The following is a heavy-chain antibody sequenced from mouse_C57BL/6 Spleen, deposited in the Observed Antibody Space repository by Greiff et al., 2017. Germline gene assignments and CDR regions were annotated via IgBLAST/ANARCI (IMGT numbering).Heavy chain of an antibody. V-gene: IGHV1-39*01. CDR3: AIPFITTVVARAGTNAMDY. Sequence: VHVKQSGPELVKPGASVKISCKASGYSFTDYNMNWVKQSNGKSLEWIGVINPNYGTTSYNQKFKGKATLTVDQSSSTAYMQLNSLTSEDSAVYYCAIPFITTVVARAGTNAMDYWGQGTSVTVSS. CDR2: INPNYGTT. J-gene: IGHJ4*01. D-gene: IGHD1-1*01. CDR1: GYSFTDYN.